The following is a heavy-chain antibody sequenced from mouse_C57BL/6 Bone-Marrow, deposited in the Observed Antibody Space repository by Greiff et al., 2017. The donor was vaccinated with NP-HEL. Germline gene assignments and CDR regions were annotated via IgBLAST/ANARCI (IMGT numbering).Heavy chain of an antibody. CDR1: GYTFTSYG. Sequence: VQLQESGAELARPGASVKLSCKASGYTFTSYGISWVKQRTGQGLEWIGEIYPRSGNTYYNEKFKGKATLTADKSSSTAYMELRSLTSEDSAVYFCAREGYCGSTRFAYGGQGTLVTVSA. V-gene: IGHV1-81*01. CDR2: IYPRSGNT. D-gene: IGHD1-1*01. J-gene: IGHJ3*01. CDR3: AREGYCGSTRFAY.